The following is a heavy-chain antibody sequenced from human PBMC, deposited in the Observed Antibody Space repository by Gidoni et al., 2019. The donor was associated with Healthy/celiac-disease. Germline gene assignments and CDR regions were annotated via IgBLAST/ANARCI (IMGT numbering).Heavy chain of an antibody. CDR3: TRDHHPVGATPFDY. CDR2: NRSKAYGGTT. Sequence: EVQLVESGVGLVQPGRSLRLSCTASGFTFGDYAMSCFRQAPGKGLEWVGLNRSKAYGGTTEYAASVKGRFTISRDDAKSIAYLQMNSLKTEDTAVYYCTRDHHPVGATPFDYWGQGTLVTVSS. CDR1: GFTFGDYA. J-gene: IGHJ4*02. V-gene: IGHV3-49*03. D-gene: IGHD1-26*01.